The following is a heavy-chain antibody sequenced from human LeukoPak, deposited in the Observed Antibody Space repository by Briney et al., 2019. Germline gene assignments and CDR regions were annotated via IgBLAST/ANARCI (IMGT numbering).Heavy chain of an antibody. CDR3: ARGSWGSY. CDR2: INHSGST. V-gene: IGHV4-34*01. Sequence: SETLSLTCAVYGGSFSCYYWSWIRQPPPKGLEWIGEINHSGSTNYNPSLKSRVTISVDTSKNQFSLKLSSVTAADTAVYYCARGSWGSYWGQGTLVTVSS. D-gene: IGHD3-16*01. J-gene: IGHJ4*02. CDR1: GGSFSCYY.